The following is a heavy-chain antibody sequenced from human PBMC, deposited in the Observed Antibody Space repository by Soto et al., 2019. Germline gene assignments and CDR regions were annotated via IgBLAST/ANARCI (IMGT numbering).Heavy chain of an antibody. CDR1: GDTFGRNA. Sequence: QVPLVQSGAEVKRPGSSVRVSCKASGDTFGRNAIHWVRQAPGQGLEWMGGIIPMFPTTNYAQKFKGRLTICADESTGTAYMEMTSLSSEDTAVYYCTKDGDSAYYGYWGQGTLVTVSS. V-gene: IGHV1-69*01. J-gene: IGHJ4*02. D-gene: IGHD2-21*01. CDR2: IIPMFPTT. CDR3: TKDGDSAYYGY.